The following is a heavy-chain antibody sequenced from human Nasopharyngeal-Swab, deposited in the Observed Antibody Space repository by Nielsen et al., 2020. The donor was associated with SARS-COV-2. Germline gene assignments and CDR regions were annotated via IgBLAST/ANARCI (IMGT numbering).Heavy chain of an antibody. CDR2: INHSGST. J-gene: IGHJ4*02. Sequence: SETLSLTCAVYGGSFSGYYWSWIRQPPGKGLEWIGEINHSGSTNYNPSLKSRVTISVDTSKNQFSLKLSSVTAADTAVYYCAREGGYYDSSGYSDYWGQGTLVTVSS. CDR3: AREGGYYDSSGYSDY. CDR1: GGSFSGYY. D-gene: IGHD3-22*01. V-gene: IGHV4-34*01.